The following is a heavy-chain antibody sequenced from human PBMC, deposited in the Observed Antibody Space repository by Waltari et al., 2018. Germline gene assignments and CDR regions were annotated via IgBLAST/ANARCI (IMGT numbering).Heavy chain of an antibody. Sequence: QVQLQQWGAGLLKPSETLSLTCAVYGGSFSGYYWSLIRQPPGKGLDWIGEINHSGSTNSTPPLKSRCTVSVGTSNNQFSLKLSSVTAADTAVYYCARNEEGELLNLDYMDVWGKGTTVTISS. CDR1: GGSFSGYY. V-gene: IGHV4-34*01. J-gene: IGHJ6*03. D-gene: IGHD1-26*01. CDR3: ARNEEGELLNLDYMDV. CDR2: INHSGST.